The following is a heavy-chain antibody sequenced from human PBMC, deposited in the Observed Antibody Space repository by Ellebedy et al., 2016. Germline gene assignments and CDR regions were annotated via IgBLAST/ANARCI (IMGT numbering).Heavy chain of an antibody. J-gene: IGHJ4*02. D-gene: IGHD6-13*01. V-gene: IGHV4-31*03. CDR1: GGSISSGGYY. CDR3: ARGRRRSIAAAGTGFPWDY. Sequence: SETLSLTXTVSGGSISSGGYYWSWIRQHPGKGLEWIGYIYYSGSTYYNPSLKSRVTISVDTSKNQFSLKLSSVTAADTAVYYCARGRRRSIAAAGTGFPWDYWGQGTLVTVSS. CDR2: IYYSGST.